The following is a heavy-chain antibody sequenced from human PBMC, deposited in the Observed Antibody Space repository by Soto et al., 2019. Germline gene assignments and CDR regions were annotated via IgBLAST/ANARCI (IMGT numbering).Heavy chain of an antibody. D-gene: IGHD3-16*02. J-gene: IGHJ6*02. CDR2: IFPKFGTT. CDR3: EAEMTFGKLSVV. V-gene: IGHV1-69*01. Sequence: QVQLVQSGAEVKKPGSSVKVSCKASGDTDTNYVISWVRQSPGQGLEWMGGIFPKFGTTYSAQKLQDRLTITADESTSTVYMQLSSLRLDDTAVYYCEAEMTFGKLSVVWGQGTTVTVSS. CDR1: GDTDTNYV.